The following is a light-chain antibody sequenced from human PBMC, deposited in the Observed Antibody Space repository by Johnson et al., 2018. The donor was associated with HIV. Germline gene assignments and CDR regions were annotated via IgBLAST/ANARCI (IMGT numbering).Light chain of an antibody. CDR1: SSNIGNNY. J-gene: IGLJ1*01. Sequence: QSVLTQPTSVSAAPGQKVTISCSGSSSNIGNNYVSWYQQLPGTAPKLLMFENNQRPSGIPDRFSGSKSGTSANLGITGLQTGDEADYYCGTWDTSLSAYVFGTGTKVTVL. CDR2: ENN. CDR3: GTWDTSLSAYV. V-gene: IGLV1-51*02.